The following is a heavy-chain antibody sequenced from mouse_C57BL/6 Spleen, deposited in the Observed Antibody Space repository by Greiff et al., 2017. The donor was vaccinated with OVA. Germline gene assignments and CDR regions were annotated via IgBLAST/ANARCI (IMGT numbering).Heavy chain of an antibody. D-gene: IGHD1-1*01. CDR1: GYSITSGYY. Sequence: EVQLVESGPGLVKPSQSLSLTCSVTGYSITSGYYWNWIRQFPGNKLEWMGYISYDGSNNYNPSLKNRISITRDTSKNQFFLKLNSVTTEDTATYYCAREGSITTVVAPYYFDYWGQGTTLTVSS. V-gene: IGHV3-6*01. CDR2: ISYDGSN. J-gene: IGHJ2*01. CDR3: AREGSITTVVAPYYFDY.